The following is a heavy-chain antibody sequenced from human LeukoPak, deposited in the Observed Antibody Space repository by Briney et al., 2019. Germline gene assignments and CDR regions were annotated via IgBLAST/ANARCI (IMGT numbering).Heavy chain of an antibody. CDR1: GDSFSGYY. CDR2: INHSGST. J-gene: IGHJ4*02. D-gene: IGHD3-10*01. Sequence: SETLSLTCAVYGDSFSGYYWSWIRQPPGKGLEWIGEINHSGSTNYNPSLKSRVTISVDTSKNEFSLKLSSVTAADTAVYYCARAPRGSARSYFDYWGQGTLVTVSS. CDR3: ARAPRGSARSYFDY. V-gene: IGHV4-34*01.